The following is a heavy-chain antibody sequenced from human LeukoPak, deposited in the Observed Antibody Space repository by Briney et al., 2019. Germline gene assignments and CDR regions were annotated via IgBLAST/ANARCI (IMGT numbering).Heavy chain of an antibody. J-gene: IGHJ4*02. V-gene: IGHV4-31*03. CDR2: IYYSGST. Sequence: SETLSLTCTVSGGSISSGGYYWSWIRQHPGKGLEWIGYIYYSGSTYYNPSLKSRVTISVDTSKNQFSLKLNSVTAADTAVYYCTRDQRGSGSYLDYWGQGTPVTVSS. CDR3: TRDQRGSGSYLDY. D-gene: IGHD3-10*01. CDR1: GGSISSGGYY.